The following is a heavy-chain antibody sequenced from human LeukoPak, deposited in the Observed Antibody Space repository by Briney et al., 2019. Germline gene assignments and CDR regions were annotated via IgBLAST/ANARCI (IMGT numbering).Heavy chain of an antibody. D-gene: IGHD3-22*01. Sequence: PSETLSLACAVYGGSFSGYYWSWIRQPPGKGLEWIGSIYCSGSTYYNPSLKSRVTISVDTSKNQFSLRLSSVTAADTAVYYCAKVYYDSIGYYYDTFFDYWGQGTLVTVSS. CDR3: AKVYYDSIGYYYDTFFDY. J-gene: IGHJ4*02. CDR1: GGSFSGYY. V-gene: IGHV4-34*01. CDR2: IYCSGST.